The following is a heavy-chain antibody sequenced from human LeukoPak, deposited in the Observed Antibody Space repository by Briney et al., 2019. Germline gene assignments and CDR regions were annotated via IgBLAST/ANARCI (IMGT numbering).Heavy chain of an antibody. D-gene: IGHD3-22*01. CDR1: GDSIISGYY. J-gene: IGHJ4*02. CDR3: ARRVHYYDTSGYSYYFDY. Sequence: SETLSLTCSVSGDSIISGYYWGWIRQPPGKGLEWIGSIFHGGNTYSNPSLKSRVAISVDTSKNQFSLKLTSVTAADSAVYYCARRVHYYDTSGYSYYFDYWGQGTLVTVSS. CDR2: IFHGGNT. V-gene: IGHV4-38-2*01.